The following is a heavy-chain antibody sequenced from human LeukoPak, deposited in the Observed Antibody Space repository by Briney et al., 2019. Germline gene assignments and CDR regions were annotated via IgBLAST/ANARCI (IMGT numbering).Heavy chain of an antibody. D-gene: IGHD3-3*01. V-gene: IGHV3-66*01. J-gene: IGHJ5*02. CDR1: GITVSSNY. CDR3: ARVEYYDFWSGHKMPPWFDP. CDR2: IYSGGNT. Sequence: WGYLRRYGAASGITVSSNYRSWVRQCPENGLEWVSVIYSGGNTYYAASVKGRFHISRDNSKNMLYLEMNSLRAEDTAVYYCARVEYYDFWSGHKMPPWFDPWGQGTMVTVSS.